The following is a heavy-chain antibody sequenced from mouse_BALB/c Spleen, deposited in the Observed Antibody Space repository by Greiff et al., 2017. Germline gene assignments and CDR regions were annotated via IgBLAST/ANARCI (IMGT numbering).Heavy chain of an antibody. V-gene: IGHV4-1*02. J-gene: IGHJ3*01. CDR1: GFDFSRYW. Sequence: EVMLVESGGGLVQPGGSLKLSCAASGFDFSRYWMSWVRQAPGKGLEWIGEINPDSSTINYTPSLKDKFIISRDNAKNTLYLHMSKVRSEDTALYYCARRGMITAWFAYWGQGTLVTVSA. D-gene: IGHD2-4*01. CDR2: INPDSSTI. CDR3: ARRGMITAWFAY.